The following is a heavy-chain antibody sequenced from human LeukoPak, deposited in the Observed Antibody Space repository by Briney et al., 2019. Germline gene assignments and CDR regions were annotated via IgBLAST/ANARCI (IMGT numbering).Heavy chain of an antibody. D-gene: IGHD4-11*01. J-gene: IGHJ4*02. CDR1: GGSISSYY. Sequence: SETLSLTCTVSGGSISSYYWSWIRQPPGKGLEWIGYIYYSGSTNYSPSLKSRVTISVDTSKNQFSLKLSSVTAADTAVYYCARVSGDYSGIDYWGQGTLVTVSS. CDR2: IYYSGST. V-gene: IGHV4-59*01. CDR3: ARVSGDYSGIDY.